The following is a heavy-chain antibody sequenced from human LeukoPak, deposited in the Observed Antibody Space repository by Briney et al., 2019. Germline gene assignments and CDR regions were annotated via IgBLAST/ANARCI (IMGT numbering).Heavy chain of an antibody. D-gene: IGHD3-10*01. Sequence: GGSLRLSCAASGFTFSSYSMLWVRQAPGKGLAWVSVIHNSGSTFYADSVRGRFTISRDNSKNTLYLQMNSLRAEDTAVYYCARGGTRYDRRFVFDYWGQGVLVTVSS. CDR3: ARGGTRYDRRFVFDY. CDR2: IHNSGST. J-gene: IGHJ4*02. V-gene: IGHV3-66*01. CDR1: GFTFSSYS.